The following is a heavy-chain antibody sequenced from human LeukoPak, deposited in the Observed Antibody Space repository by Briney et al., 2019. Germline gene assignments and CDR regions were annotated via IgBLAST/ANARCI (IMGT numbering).Heavy chain of an antibody. D-gene: IGHD5-24*01. J-gene: IGHJ4*02. CDR2: INPYSGGT. V-gene: IGHV1-2*02. CDR3: ARGSRAMATTDFDY. Sequence: ASVKVSCKASGYTFTGYYVHWVRQAPGHGLEWMGWINPYSGGTNYAQNFQGRVTMTRDTSITTAYMDLSGLRSDDTAVHYCARGSRAMATTDFDYWGQGTLVTVSS. CDR1: GYTFTGYY.